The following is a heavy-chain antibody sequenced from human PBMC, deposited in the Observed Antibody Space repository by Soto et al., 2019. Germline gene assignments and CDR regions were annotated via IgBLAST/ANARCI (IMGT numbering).Heavy chain of an antibody. CDR1: GYTFTSYA. J-gene: IGHJ4*02. V-gene: IGHV1-3*01. Sequence: GASVKVSCKASGYTFTSYAMHWVRQAPGQRLEWMGWINAGNGNTKYSQKFQGRVTITRDTSASTAYMGLSSLRSEDTAVYYCARFDAQWLVRGGYWGQGTLVTVSS. CDR2: INAGNGNT. D-gene: IGHD6-19*01. CDR3: ARFDAQWLVRGGY.